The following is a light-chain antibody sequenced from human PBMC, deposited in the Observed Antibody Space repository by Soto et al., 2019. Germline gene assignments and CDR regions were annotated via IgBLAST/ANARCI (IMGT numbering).Light chain of an antibody. V-gene: IGKV3-11*01. Sequence: EIVLTQSPATLSLSPGDTATLSCRASQSVSRYLAWYQQKPGQAPRLLIYDASNRATGIPARFSGSGSVTDFTLTIGSLEPEDFEVYYCQHRSNWPRTFGQGTKVEIK. CDR1: QSVSRY. J-gene: IGKJ2*01. CDR2: DAS. CDR3: QHRSNWPRT.